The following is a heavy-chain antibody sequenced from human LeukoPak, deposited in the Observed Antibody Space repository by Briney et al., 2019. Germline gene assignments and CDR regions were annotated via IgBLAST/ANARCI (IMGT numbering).Heavy chain of an antibody. Sequence: GGSLRLSCAASGFTFSSYGMHWVRQAPGEGLEWVAFIRYDGSNKYYADSVKGRFTISRDNSKNTLYLQMNSLRAEDTAVYYCAKGEHYYDSSGYATPDYWGQGTLVTVSS. CDR3: AKGEHYYDSSGYATPDY. V-gene: IGHV3-30*02. J-gene: IGHJ4*02. CDR2: IRYDGSNK. D-gene: IGHD3-22*01. CDR1: GFTFSSYG.